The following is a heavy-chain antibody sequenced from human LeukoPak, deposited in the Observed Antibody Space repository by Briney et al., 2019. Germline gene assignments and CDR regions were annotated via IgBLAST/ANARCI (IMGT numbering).Heavy chain of an antibody. D-gene: IGHD2-8*01. V-gene: IGHV3-30*18. CDR1: GFTFSSFG. J-gene: IGHJ4*02. Sequence: GGSLRLSCAASGFTFSSFGMHWVRQAPGTGLEGGAVISYDGSNKYYADSVKGRFTISRDNSKNTLYLQMNSLRAEDTAVYYCAKGQMGPYYFDYWGQGTLVTVSS. CDR2: ISYDGSNK. CDR3: AKGQMGPYYFDY.